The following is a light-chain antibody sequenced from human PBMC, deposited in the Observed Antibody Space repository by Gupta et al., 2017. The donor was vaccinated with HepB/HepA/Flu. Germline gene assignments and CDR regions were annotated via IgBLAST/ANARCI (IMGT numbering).Light chain of an antibody. CDR1: SPNIGADYD. J-gene: IGLJ2*01. Sequence: QSVLTQPPSVSGAPGQRVTISCTGASPNIGADYDVHWYQQLPGTAPKLLIYGNSNRPSGVPDRFSGSKSGTSASLTITGLQAEDEADYYCQSYDSSLSGSVVFGGGTKLTVL. V-gene: IGLV1-40*01. CDR3: QSYDSSLSGSVV. CDR2: GNS.